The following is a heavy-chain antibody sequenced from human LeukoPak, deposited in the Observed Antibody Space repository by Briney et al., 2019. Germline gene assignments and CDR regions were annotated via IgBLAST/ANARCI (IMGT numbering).Heavy chain of an antibody. CDR2: IYHSGST. CDR1: GYSISSGYY. J-gene: IGHJ3*02. D-gene: IGHD1-20*01. CDR3: ARPYNWNDVDAFDI. Sequence: PSEALSLTCAVSGYSISSGYYWGWIRQPPGKGLEWIGSIYHSGSTYYNPSLKSRVTISVDTSKNQFSLKLSSVTAADTAVYYCARPYNWNDVDAFDIWGQGTMVTVSS. V-gene: IGHV4-38-2*01.